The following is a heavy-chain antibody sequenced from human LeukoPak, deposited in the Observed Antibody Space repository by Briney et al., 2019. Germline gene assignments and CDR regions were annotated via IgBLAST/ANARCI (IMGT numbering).Heavy chain of an antibody. J-gene: IGHJ4*02. Sequence: HPGGSLRLSCAASGFTFRSYWMHWVRQVPGKGLVWVSLINSDGSSTTYADSVKGRFTISRDNAKSTLYLQMNSLRADDTAVYYCARGGYSFGLDYWGQGTLVTVSS. CDR3: ARGGYSFGLDY. CDR1: GFTFRSYW. D-gene: IGHD5-12*01. CDR2: INSDGSST. V-gene: IGHV3-74*01.